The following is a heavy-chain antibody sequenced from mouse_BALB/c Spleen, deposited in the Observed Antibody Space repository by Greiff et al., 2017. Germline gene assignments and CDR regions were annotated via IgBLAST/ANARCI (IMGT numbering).Heavy chain of an antibody. V-gene: IGHV5-17*02. J-gene: IGHJ4*01. CDR3: ARSYGNYDYAMDY. CDR1: GFTFSSFG. Sequence: EVKLMESGGGLVQPGGSRKLSCAASGFTFSSFGMHWVRQAPEKGLEWVAYISSGSSTIYYADTVKGRFTISRDNPKNTLFLQMTSLRSEDTAMYYCARSYGNYDYAMDYWGQGTSVTVSS. D-gene: IGHD2-10*02. CDR2: ISSGSSTI.